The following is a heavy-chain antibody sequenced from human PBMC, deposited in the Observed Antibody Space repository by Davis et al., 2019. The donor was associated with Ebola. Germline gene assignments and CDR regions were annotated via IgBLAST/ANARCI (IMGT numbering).Heavy chain of an antibody. V-gene: IGHV3-15*01. CDR3: TTDRGIAVRPLFDC. Sequence: PGGSLRLSCAASGFTFSRYWMSWVRQVPGKGLEWVGRIKSKSAGGTTDHAPPVRGRFIISRDESRNTLYLQMTSLRTEDTAVYFCTTDRGIAVRPLFDCWGQGTLVTVSS. CDR2: IKSKSAGGTT. CDR1: GFTFSRYW. J-gene: IGHJ4*02. D-gene: IGHD6-6*01.